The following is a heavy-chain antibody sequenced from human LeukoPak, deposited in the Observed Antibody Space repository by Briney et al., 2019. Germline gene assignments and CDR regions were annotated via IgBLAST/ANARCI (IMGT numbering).Heavy chain of an antibody. CDR1: GFTFSSYS. D-gene: IGHD6-19*01. CDR3: ARVRGWMYFDY. Sequence: GGSLRLSRAASGFTFSSYSMNWVRQAPGKGLEWVSSISSSSSYIYYADSVKGRFTISRDNAKNSLYLQMNSLRAEDTAVYYCARVRGWMYFDYWGQGTLVTVSS. CDR2: ISSSSSYI. J-gene: IGHJ4*02. V-gene: IGHV3-21*04.